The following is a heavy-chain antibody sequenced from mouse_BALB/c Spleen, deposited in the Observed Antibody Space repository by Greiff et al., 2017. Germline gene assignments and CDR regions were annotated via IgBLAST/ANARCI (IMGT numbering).Heavy chain of an antibody. CDR2: INPSTGYT. CDR3: ARDYYGRRAMDY. CDR1: GYTFTSYW. D-gene: IGHD1-1*01. Sequence: QVQLKESGAELAKPGASVKMSCKASGYTFTSYWMHWVKQRPGQGLEWIGYINPSTGYTEYNQKFKDKATLTADKSSSTAYMQLSSLTSEDSAVYYCARDYYGRRAMDYWGQGTSVTVSS. V-gene: IGHV1-7*01. J-gene: IGHJ4*01.